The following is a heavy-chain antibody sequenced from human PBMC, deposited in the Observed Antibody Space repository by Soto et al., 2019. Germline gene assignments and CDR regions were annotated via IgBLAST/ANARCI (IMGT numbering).Heavy chain of an antibody. Sequence: EVQLVESGGGLVQPGGSLRLSCAASGFTLSTYWMHWVRQAPGKGLVWVSRIYGDGGSASYADSVKGRFTISRDNAKNTVYLQMNSLRAETTAVYYCARVVRWFDPWGQGTLVTVSS. CDR3: ARVVRWFDP. V-gene: IGHV3-74*01. CDR1: GFTLSTYW. CDR2: IYGDGGSA. J-gene: IGHJ5*02. D-gene: IGHD3-16*02.